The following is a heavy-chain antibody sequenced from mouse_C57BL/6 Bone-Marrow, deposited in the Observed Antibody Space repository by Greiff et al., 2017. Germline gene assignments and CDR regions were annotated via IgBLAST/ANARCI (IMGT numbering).Heavy chain of an antibody. CDR3: ASFDGNYFDF. D-gene: IGHD2-3*01. J-gene: IGHJ2*01. Sequence: EVKLMESGAELVRPGASVKLSCTASGFNIKDDYIHWVKQRPEQGLEWIGWIDPESGDTEYVSKFQGKATITSDTSSNTAYLQLSSLTSEDTAVYYCASFDGNYFDFWGQGTPLTVAA. V-gene: IGHV14-4*01. CDR2: IDPESGDT. CDR1: GFNIKDDY.